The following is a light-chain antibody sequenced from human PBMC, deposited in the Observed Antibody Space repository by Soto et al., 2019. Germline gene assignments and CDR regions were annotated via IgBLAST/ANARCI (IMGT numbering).Light chain of an antibody. CDR1: QNINSN. Sequence: EIVRTQSPATLSVSPGERATLSCRASQNINSNLAWYQQKPGQAPRLLIYDTSTRATGIPVRFSGSGSGTEFTLTISSLQSEDFAVYYCQQYNNWPLTFGGGTKVEIK. CDR2: DTS. V-gene: IGKV3-15*01. J-gene: IGKJ4*01. CDR3: QQYNNWPLT.